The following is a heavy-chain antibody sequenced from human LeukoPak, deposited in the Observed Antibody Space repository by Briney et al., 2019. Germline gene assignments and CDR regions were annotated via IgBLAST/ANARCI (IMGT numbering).Heavy chain of an antibody. D-gene: IGHD5-12*01. CDR2: ISINGGST. J-gene: IGHJ5*02. V-gene: IGHV3-64D*06. CDR1: GTAFRTYA. Sequence: GGSLRLSCSASGTAFRTYAVHWVRQPPGRGLYYVSAISINGGSTYYAYSVRGRFTISRDNSKKTLYLQMSSLRPDDTAVYYCVRTYDENPLGWFDPWGQGALVTVSS. CDR3: VRTYDENPLGWFDP.